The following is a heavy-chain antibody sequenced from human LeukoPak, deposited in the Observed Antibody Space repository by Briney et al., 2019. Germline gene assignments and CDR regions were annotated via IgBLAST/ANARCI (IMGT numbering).Heavy chain of an antibody. CDR1: GFTFSSYG. Sequence: HSGGSLRLSCAASGFTFSSYGMHWVRQAPGKGLEWVAVISYDGSNKYYADSVKGRFTISRDNSKNTVYLQINSLRAEDTAVYYCAKDRRDGDYSWEADPWGQGTLVTVSS. CDR3: AKDRRDGDYSWEADP. V-gene: IGHV3-30*18. CDR2: ISYDGSNK. D-gene: IGHD4-17*01. J-gene: IGHJ5*02.